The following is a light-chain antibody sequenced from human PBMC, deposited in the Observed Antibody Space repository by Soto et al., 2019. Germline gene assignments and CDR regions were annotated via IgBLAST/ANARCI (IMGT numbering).Light chain of an antibody. CDR1: QSVSSY. V-gene: IGKV3-11*01. CDR2: DAS. J-gene: IGKJ2*01. CDR3: QQRSNWPYT. Sequence: EIVLTQSPATLSLSPGERATLSCRASQSVSSYLAWYQQKPGQAPRLLIYDASSRATGIPARFSGSGSGTDFTLTISSLEPEDFAVYYCQQRSNWPYTFGQGTMLEIK.